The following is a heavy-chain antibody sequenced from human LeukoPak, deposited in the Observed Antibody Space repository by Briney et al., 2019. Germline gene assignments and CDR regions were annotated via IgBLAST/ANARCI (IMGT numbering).Heavy chain of an antibody. J-gene: IGHJ2*01. CDR2: INPNSGGT. CDR3: ARGGSGWYRIWYFDL. Sequence: GASVKVSCKASGYTFTGYYMHWVRQAPGQGLEWMGWINPNSGGTNYAQKFQGWVTMTRDTSISTAYMELSRLKSDDTAVYYCARGGSGWYRIWYFDLWGRGTLVTVSS. D-gene: IGHD6-19*01. CDR1: GYTFTGYY. V-gene: IGHV1-2*04.